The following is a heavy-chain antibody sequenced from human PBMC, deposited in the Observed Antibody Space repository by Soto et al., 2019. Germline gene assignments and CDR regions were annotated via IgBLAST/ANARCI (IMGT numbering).Heavy chain of an antibody. Sequence: SQTLSLTCAISGDSVSSNSAAWNWIRQSPSRGLEWLGRTYYRSKWYNDYAVSVKSRITINPDTSKNQFSLQLNSVTPEDTAVYYCARGFRDAGYSSGWNWFDPWGKGTLVPVAS. V-gene: IGHV6-1*01. D-gene: IGHD6-19*01. CDR3: ARGFRDAGYSSGWNWFDP. J-gene: IGHJ5*02. CDR2: TYYRSKWYN. CDR1: GDSVSSNSAA.